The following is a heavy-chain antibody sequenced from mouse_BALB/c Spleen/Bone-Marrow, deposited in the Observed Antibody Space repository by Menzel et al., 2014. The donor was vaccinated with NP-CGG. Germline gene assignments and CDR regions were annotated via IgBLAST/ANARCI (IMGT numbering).Heavy chain of an antibody. D-gene: IGHD2-1*01. CDR1: GYSFTSYW. Sequence: QVQLKQSGPQLVRPGASVKISCKASGYSFTSYWMHWVKQRPGQGLEWIGMIDPSDSETRLNQKFKDKATLTVDKSSSTAYMQLSSPTSEDSAVYYCASPSDGNPFAYLGQGTLVTVSA. CDR3: ASPSDGNPFAY. V-gene: IGHV1S126*01. CDR2: IDPSDSET. J-gene: IGHJ3*01.